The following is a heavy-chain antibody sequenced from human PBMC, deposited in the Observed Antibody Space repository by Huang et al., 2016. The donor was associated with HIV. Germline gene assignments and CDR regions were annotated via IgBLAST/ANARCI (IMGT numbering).Heavy chain of an antibody. CDR3: VKETVQWLVTY. J-gene: IGHJ4*02. CDR2: RQYDGSNK. Sequence: QVQVVESGGGVVQPGGSLRLSCAASGFTSSSHGMHWVRQAPGKGLEWVAVRQYDGSNKYFADSVKGRFTMSRDNSKNTLYLQMNSLRGEDTTVYYCVKETVQWLVTYWGQGTLVTVSS. D-gene: IGHD6-19*01. CDR1: GFTSSSHG. V-gene: IGHV3-30*02.